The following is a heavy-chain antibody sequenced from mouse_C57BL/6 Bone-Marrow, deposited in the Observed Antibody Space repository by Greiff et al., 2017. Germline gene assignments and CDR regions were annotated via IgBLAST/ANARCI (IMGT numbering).Heavy chain of an antibody. V-gene: IGHV1-75*01. CDR1: GYTFTDYY. J-gene: IGHJ1*03. CDR2: IFPGSGST. D-gene: IGHD2-5*01. Sequence: VQGVESGPELVKPGASVKISCKASGYTFTDYYINWVKQRPGQGLEWIGWIFPGSGSTYYNEKFKGKATLTVDKSSSTAYMLLSSLTSEDSAVYFCARDTYSNHWYFDVWGTGTTVTVSS. CDR3: ARDTYSNHWYFDV.